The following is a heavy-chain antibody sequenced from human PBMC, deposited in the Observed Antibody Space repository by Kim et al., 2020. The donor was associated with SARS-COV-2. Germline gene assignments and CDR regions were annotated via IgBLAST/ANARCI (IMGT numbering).Heavy chain of an antibody. Sequence: SETLSLTCVVSGASIISSNYYWGWIRQPPGKGLEWIGTISDSGTTFYTPSLKSPFSISVDTSKNQFSLRMFSVTAEDTAIYYCARNDRRHYSDRSAGAFDIWGLGTLVVVSS. D-gene: IGHD3-22*01. J-gene: IGHJ3*02. CDR1: GASIISSNYY. CDR3: ARNDRRHYSDRSAGAFDI. CDR2: ISDSGTT. V-gene: IGHV4-39*01.